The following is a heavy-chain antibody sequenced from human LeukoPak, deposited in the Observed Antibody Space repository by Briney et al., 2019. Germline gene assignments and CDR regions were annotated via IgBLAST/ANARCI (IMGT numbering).Heavy chain of an antibody. J-gene: IGHJ6*02. Sequence: SETLSLTCTVSGGSISSYYWSWIRQPPGSGLEYIGYIYYSGSTNYNPSLKSRVTISVDTSKNQFSLKLSSVTAADMAVYYCARVRHQLGYYYYGMDVWGQGTTVTVSS. CDR2: IYYSGST. V-gene: IGHV4-59*01. CDR1: GGSISSYY. D-gene: IGHD2-2*01. CDR3: ARVRHQLGYYYYGMDV.